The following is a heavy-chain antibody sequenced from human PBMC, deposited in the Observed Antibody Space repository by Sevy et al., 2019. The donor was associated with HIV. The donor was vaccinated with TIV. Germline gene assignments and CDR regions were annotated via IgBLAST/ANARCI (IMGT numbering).Heavy chain of an antibody. CDR2: TYYRSKWCN. D-gene: IGHD3-22*01. CDR1: GDSVSSNSAA. J-gene: IGHJ3*02. CDR3: ASLHCYDSSVGNDAFDI. V-gene: IGHV6-1*01. Sequence: KQSQTLSLTCAISGDSVSSNSAAWNWIRQSPSRGLEWLGRTYYRSKWCNDYAVSVKSRITINPDTSKNQFSLQLNSVTPEDTAVYYCASLHCYDSSVGNDAFDIWGQGTMVTVSS.